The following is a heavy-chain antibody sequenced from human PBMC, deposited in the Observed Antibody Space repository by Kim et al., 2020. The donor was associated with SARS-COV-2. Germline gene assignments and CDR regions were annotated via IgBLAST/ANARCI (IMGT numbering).Heavy chain of an antibody. J-gene: IGHJ4*02. D-gene: IGHD3-10*01. CDR2: ISSSGSYV. Sequence: GGSLRLSCAASGFTFSDYYMTWIRQAPGKGLEWVSYISSSGSYVNYADSVKGRFTISRDNAKNSLYLQMSSLRAEDTALYYCARVPFGDLSEYYFDLWGQGTLVTVSS. CDR1: GFTFSDYY. V-gene: IGHV3-11*01. CDR3: ARVPFGDLSEYYFDL.